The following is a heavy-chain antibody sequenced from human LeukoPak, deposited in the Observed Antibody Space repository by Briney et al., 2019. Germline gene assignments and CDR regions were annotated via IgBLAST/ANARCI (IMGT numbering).Heavy chain of an antibody. D-gene: IGHD3/OR15-3a*01. CDR2: ISSSGSTI. V-gene: IGHV3-11*01. CDR3: ARDLDSSAAFDI. J-gene: IGHJ3*02. CDR1: GFTFSDYY. Sequence: GGSLRLPCAASGFTFSDYYMSWIRQAPGKGLEWVSYISSSGSTIYYADSVKGRFTISRDNAKNSLYLQMNSLRAEDTAVYYCARDLDSSAAFDIWGQGTMVTVSS.